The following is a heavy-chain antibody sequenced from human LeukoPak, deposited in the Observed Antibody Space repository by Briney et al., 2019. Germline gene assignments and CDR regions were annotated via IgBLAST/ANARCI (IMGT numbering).Heavy chain of an antibody. V-gene: IGHV4-59*08. CDR2: IYYSGST. D-gene: IGHD6-13*01. Sequence: TSETLSLTCTVSGGSISSYYWSWIRQPPGKGLEWIGYIYYSGSTNYNPSLKSRVTISVDTSKNQFSLKLSSVTAADTAVYYCASLSSSWYQIDYWGQGTLVTVSS. CDR1: GGSISSYY. J-gene: IGHJ4*02. CDR3: ASLSSSWYQIDY.